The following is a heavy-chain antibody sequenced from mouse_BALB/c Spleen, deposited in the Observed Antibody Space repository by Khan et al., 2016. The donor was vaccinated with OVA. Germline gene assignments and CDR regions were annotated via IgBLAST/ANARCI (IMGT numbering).Heavy chain of an antibody. Sequence: EVELVESGPGLVKPSQSLSLTCTVTGYSITSDYAWNWIRQFPGNKLEWMGYINYSGSTNYNPALKSRISITRDTSKNQFFLQLNSVTTADTATYYCARDGSRYNYAMDYWGPGTSGT. CDR1: GYSITSDYA. V-gene: IGHV3-2*02. D-gene: IGHD2-3*01. CDR2: INYSGST. CDR3: ARDGSRYNYAMDY. J-gene: IGHJ4*01.